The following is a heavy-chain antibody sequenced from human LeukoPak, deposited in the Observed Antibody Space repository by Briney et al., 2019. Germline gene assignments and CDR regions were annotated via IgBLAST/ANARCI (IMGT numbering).Heavy chain of an antibody. V-gene: IGHV1-69-2*01. CDR1: GDIFTDYL. J-gene: IGHJ4*02. D-gene: IGHD3-22*01. CDR3: AVEHMKYHYDNYLAFDS. CDR2: FDPEDGET. Sequence: PGGSLRISCKTSGDIFTDYLMHWVQQAPGKGLEWMGRFDPEDGETIYAEKFQDRVTITADTSTDTVYMELTRLKSEDTAMYFCAVEHMKYHYDNYLAFDSWGPGTLVTVSS.